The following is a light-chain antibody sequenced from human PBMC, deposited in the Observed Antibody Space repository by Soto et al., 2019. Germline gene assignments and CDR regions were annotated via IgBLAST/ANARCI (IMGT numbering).Light chain of an antibody. CDR1: QYIGDF. CDR2: GAS. CDR3: QQSYSTPWT. V-gene: IGKV1-39*01. Sequence: DIQMTQSPSSLSASVGDRVTITCRASQYIGDFLNWYQQKPGNSPKVLLYGASILQTGVPSRFSGSGSGTDFTLTIRSLQPEDAATYYCQQSYSTPWTFGQGTKVDIK. J-gene: IGKJ1*01.